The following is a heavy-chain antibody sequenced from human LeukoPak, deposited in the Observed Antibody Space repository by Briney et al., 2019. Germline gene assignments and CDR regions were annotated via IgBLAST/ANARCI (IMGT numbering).Heavy chain of an antibody. CDR2: ISAYNGNT. CDR1: GYTFTSYG. D-gene: IGHD6-6*01. CDR3: ARDLRYSSSSSPFYYFGY. V-gene: IGHV1-18*01. Sequence: SVKVSCKASGYTFTSYGISWVRQAPGQGLEWMGWISAYNGNTNYPQKLQGRVTMTIDTSTSTAYMGLRSLRSDDTAVYYCARDLRYSSSSSPFYYFGYWGQGTLVTVSS. J-gene: IGHJ4*02.